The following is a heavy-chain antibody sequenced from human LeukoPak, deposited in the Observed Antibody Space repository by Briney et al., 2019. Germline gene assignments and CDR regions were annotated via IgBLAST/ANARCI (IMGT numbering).Heavy chain of an antibody. J-gene: IGHJ4*02. Sequence: PGGSLRLSCAASGFTFSDYYMSWIRQAPGKGLEWLSYINPTSGYTPYADSVRGRFTISRDNAKNSLYLQMNSLRAEDTAVYYCAKDPYRASSGLVDYWGQGTLVTVSS. V-gene: IGHV3-11*03. CDR1: GFTFSDYY. CDR3: AKDPYRASSGLVDY. D-gene: IGHD5-12*01. CDR2: INPTSGYT.